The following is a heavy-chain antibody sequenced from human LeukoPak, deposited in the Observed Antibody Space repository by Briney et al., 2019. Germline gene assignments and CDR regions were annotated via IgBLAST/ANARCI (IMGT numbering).Heavy chain of an antibody. CDR3: ARDYDIFEYCSSTSCSIGGFDP. CDR1: GYSFTSYG. Sequence: GASVTVSCKSSGYSFTSYGISWVRQAPGQGLEWMGWISAYNGNTNYAQKLQGRVTMTTDTSTSTAYMELRSLRSDDTAVYYCARDYDIFEYCSSTSCSIGGFDPWGQGTLVTVSS. CDR2: ISAYNGNT. V-gene: IGHV1-18*01. J-gene: IGHJ5*02. D-gene: IGHD2-2*01.